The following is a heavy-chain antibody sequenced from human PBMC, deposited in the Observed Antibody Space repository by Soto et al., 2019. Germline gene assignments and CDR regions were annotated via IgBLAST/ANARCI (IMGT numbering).Heavy chain of an antibody. Sequence: EVQLVESGGGLVQPGRSRRLSCAASGFNFDGYAMHWVRQAPGKGLEWVSGLSWNSGGIDYADSVKGRFTISRDNAKNSLYLQMNSLRAEDTALYYCVKLRYSGDSGYFDYWGQGTLVTVSS. V-gene: IGHV3-9*01. CDR1: GFNFDGYA. CDR2: LSWNSGGI. J-gene: IGHJ4*02. CDR3: VKLRYSGDSGYFDY. D-gene: IGHD1-26*01.